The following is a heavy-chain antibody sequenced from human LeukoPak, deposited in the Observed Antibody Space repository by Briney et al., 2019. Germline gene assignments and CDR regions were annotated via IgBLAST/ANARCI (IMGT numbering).Heavy chain of an antibody. V-gene: IGHV1-2*04. Sequence: GASVKVSCKASGYTFTGYYMHWVRQAPGQGLEWMGWINPNSGGTNYAQKFQGWVTMTRDTSISTAYMELSRLRSDDTAVYYCARGGPTIFGVVTHPDYWGQGTQVTVSS. D-gene: IGHD3-3*01. CDR1: GYTFTGYY. CDR2: INPNSGGT. J-gene: IGHJ4*02. CDR3: ARGGPTIFGVVTHPDY.